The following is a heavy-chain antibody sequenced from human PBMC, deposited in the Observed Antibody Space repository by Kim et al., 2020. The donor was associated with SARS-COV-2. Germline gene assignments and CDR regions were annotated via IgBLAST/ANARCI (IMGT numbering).Heavy chain of an antibody. D-gene: IGHD2-15*01. V-gene: IGHV4-31*03. J-gene: IGHJ3*02. CDR1: GGSISSGGYY. Sequence: SETLSLTCTVSGGSISSGGYYWSWIRQHPGKGLECIGYIYYSGSTYYNPSLKSRVTISVDTSKNQFSLKLSSVTAADTAVYYCARATTDIVVVVAAISAFDIWGQGTMVTVSS. CDR2: IYYSGST. CDR3: ARATTDIVVVVAAISAFDI.